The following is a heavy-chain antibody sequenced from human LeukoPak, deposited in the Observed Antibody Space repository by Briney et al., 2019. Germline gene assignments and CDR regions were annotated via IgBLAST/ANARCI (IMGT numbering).Heavy chain of an antibody. Sequence: GGSLRLSCAASGFTFSSFWMSWVRPAPGKGLEWVANIKQDGSEKYYVDSVKGRFTISRDNAKNSLYLQMNSLRAEDTAVYYCARDDCSSISCYHNWFDPWGQGTLVTVSS. CDR1: GFTFSSFW. CDR2: IKQDGSEK. CDR3: ARDDCSSISCYHNWFDP. D-gene: IGHD2-2*01. J-gene: IGHJ5*02. V-gene: IGHV3-7*01.